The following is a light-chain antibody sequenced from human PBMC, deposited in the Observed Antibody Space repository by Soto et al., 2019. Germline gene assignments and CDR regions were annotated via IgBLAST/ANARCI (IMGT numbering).Light chain of an antibody. V-gene: IGLV2-23*01. CDR2: EGS. Sequence: QSVLTQPASVSGSPGQSITISCTGTSSDVGSYNLVSWYQQHPGKAPKLMIYEGSKRPSGVSNRFSGSKSGNTASLTISGLQAEDEADYYCCSYAGSGTAFGGGTKLTVL. J-gene: IGLJ2*01. CDR3: CSYAGSGTA. CDR1: SSDVGSYNL.